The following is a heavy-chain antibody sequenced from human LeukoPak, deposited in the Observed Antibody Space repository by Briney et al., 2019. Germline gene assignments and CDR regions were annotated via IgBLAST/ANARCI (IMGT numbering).Heavy chain of an antibody. CDR2: IFYPGST. V-gene: IGHV4-39*01. Sequence: SETLSLTCTVSGGSISSSAYYWGWIRQPPGKGLEWIGSIFYPGSTYYKPSLKSRVTISVDTSKNQFSLELGSVTAADTAVYYCARNIDDWGQGTLVTVSS. CDR1: GGSISSSAYY. CDR3: ARNIDD. J-gene: IGHJ4*02. D-gene: IGHD1/OR15-1a*01.